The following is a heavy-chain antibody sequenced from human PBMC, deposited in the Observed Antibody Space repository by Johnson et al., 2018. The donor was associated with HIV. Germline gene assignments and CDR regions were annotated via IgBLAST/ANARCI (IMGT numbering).Heavy chain of an antibody. V-gene: IGHV3-66*01. CDR1: GFTFDDYD. CDR3: ARAPQTYNWNYMMAFDM. CDR2: IYSGGST. J-gene: IGHJ3*02. Sequence: VQLVESVVGVVRPGGSLRLSCAASGFTFDDYDMSWVRQAPGKGLEWVSVIYSGGSTSYADPVKGRFTISRDISKNTLDLQMNSLRAEDTAVYYCARAPQTYNWNYMMAFDMWGQGTMVTVSP. D-gene: IGHD1-7*01.